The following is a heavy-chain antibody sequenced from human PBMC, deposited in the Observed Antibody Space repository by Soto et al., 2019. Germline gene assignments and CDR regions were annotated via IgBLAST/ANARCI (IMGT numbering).Heavy chain of an antibody. D-gene: IGHD3-22*01. V-gene: IGHV4-38-2*02. Sequence: LSLTCAVSGYSISSGYYWCWIRQPPGKGLEWIGSIYHSGSTYYNPSLKSRVTISVDTSKNQFSLKLSSVTAADTAVYYCAREGLDSSGYYDAFDIWGQGTMVTVSS. CDR2: IYHSGST. J-gene: IGHJ3*02. CDR3: AREGLDSSGYYDAFDI. CDR1: GYSISSGYY.